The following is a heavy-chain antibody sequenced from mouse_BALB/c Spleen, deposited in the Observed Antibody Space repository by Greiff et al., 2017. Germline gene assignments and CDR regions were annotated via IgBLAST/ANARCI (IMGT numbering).Heavy chain of an antibody. V-gene: IGHV3-2*02. CDR3: ARGYYGNFFYFDY. CDR2: ISYSGST. Sequence: EVKLVESGPGLVKPSQSLSLTCTVTGYSITSDYAWNWIRQFPGNKLEWMGYISYSGSTSYNPSLKSRISITRDTSKNQFFLQLNSVTTEDTATYYCARGYYGNFFYFDYWGQGTTLTVSS. J-gene: IGHJ2*01. CDR1: GYSITSDYA. D-gene: IGHD2-1*01.